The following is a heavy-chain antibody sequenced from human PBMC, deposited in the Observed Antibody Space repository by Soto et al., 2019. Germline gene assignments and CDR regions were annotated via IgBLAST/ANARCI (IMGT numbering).Heavy chain of an antibody. V-gene: IGHV4-34*01. CDR1: GGSFSGYY. CDR3: ARESHDILTGPPWVWYFDL. J-gene: IGHJ2*01. D-gene: IGHD3-9*01. CDR2: INDRGSI. Sequence: QVQLQQWGAGPLRPLETLSLTCGVSGGSFSGYYWAWIRQSPGKGLEWIGEINDRGSINYNPSLNSRVSISVDTSKNHYSLNLRSVTAADTAVYCGARESHDILTGPPWVWYFDLWGRGTLVTVSS.